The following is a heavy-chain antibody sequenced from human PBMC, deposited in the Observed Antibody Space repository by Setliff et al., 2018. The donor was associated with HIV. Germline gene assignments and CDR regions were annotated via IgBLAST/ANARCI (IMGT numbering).Heavy chain of an antibody. D-gene: IGHD5-12*01. CDR1: GFTFRDHA. CDR3: ARGHSGYKNGMDV. J-gene: IGHJ6*02. CDR2: ISYDGTKT. V-gene: IGHV3-30*04. Sequence: GGSLRLSCAASGFTFRDHAVHWVRQAPGKGLEWVAIISYDGTKTHYSDSVKGRFTISRDNAKNTLYLQMNSLRAEDMAVYYCARGHSGYKNGMDVWGQGTTVTVSS.